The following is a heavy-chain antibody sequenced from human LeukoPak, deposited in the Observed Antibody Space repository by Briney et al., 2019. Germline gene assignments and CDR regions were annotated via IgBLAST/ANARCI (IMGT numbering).Heavy chain of an antibody. CDR1: GFSFSTYG. D-gene: IGHD3-10*01. CDR2: ISLSGDRT. Sequence: GGTLRLSCAASGFSFSTYGMSWVRQAPGKGLEWVSTISLSGDRTYYADSVKGRFTISRGNSKNTLYLQMNSLRAEDTAVYYCAKVTYGSGTYGAFDYWGQGTLVTVSS. J-gene: IGHJ4*02. V-gene: IGHV3-23*01. CDR3: AKVTYGSGTYGAFDY.